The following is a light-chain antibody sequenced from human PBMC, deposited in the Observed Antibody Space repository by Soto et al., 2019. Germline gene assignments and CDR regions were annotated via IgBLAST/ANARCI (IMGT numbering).Light chain of an antibody. CDR3: CSYAGSPRNV. J-gene: IGLJ1*01. V-gene: IGLV2-11*01. CDR1: SRDVGGYNY. CDR2: DVS. Sequence: QSALTQPRSVSGSPGQSVTISCTGTSRDVGGYNYVSWYQQHPGKAPKVMIYDVSERPSGVPDRFSGSKSGNTASLTISGLQAEDEADYYCCSYAGSPRNVLGTGTKVTVL.